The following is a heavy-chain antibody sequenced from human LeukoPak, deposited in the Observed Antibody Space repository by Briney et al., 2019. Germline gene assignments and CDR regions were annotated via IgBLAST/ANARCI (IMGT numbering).Heavy chain of an antibody. J-gene: IGHJ6*02. Sequence: PSETLSLTCTVSGGSISSSSYYWGWIRQPPGKGLEWIGEINHSGSTNYNPSLKSRVTISVDTSKNQFSLKLSSVTAADTAVYYCASHGGDDSSGYYYYYYGMDVWGQGTTVTVSS. CDR1: GGSISSSSYY. CDR3: ASHGGDDSSGYYYYYYGMDV. V-gene: IGHV4-39*07. D-gene: IGHD3-22*01. CDR2: INHSGST.